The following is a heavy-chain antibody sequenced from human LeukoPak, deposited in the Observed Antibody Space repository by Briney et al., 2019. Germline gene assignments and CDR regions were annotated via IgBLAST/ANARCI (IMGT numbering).Heavy chain of an antibody. CDR1: GFTFSSYW. CDR2: INSDGSST. CDR3: ARVLSQWAAFDI. Sequence: GGSLRLSCAASGFTFSSYWMHWVRQAPGKGLVWVSCINSDGSSTSYADSVKGRFTISRDNAKNTLYLQMNSLRAEDTAVYYCARVLSQWAAFDIWGQGTLVTVSS. J-gene: IGHJ4*02. V-gene: IGHV3-74*01. D-gene: IGHD3-9*01.